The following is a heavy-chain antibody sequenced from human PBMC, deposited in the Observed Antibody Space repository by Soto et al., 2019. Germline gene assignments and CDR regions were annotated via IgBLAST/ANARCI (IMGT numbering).Heavy chain of an antibody. CDR3: ARGPHPGAFDI. CDR1: RFTFSFYS. V-gene: IGHV3-30-3*01. J-gene: IGHJ3*02. Sequence: GGSLRLSCAASRFTFSFYSMHWIRQAPGKGLEWMAVILSDGSKQYYAESVKGRFTISRDNSKSTLYPQMNSLRAEDTAVYYCARGPHPGAFDIWGQGTMVTVSS. CDR2: ILSDGSKQ.